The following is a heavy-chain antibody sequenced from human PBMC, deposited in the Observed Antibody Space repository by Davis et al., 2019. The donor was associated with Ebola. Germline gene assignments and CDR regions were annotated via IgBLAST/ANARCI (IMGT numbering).Heavy chain of an antibody. CDR2: INAGNGNT. CDR1: GYSFTSYP. Sequence: ASVQVSCKASGYSFTSYPMHWVRQAPGQRLERMGWINAGNGNTKYSQKFQGRVTMTRDTSTSTVYMELSSLGSEDTAVYYCARDYSDYGFDYWGQGTLITVSS. CDR3: ARDYSDYGFDY. D-gene: IGHD4-11*01. V-gene: IGHV1-3*01. J-gene: IGHJ4*02.